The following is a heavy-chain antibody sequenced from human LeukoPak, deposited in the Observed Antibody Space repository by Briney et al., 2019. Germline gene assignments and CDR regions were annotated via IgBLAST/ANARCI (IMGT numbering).Heavy chain of an antibody. Sequence: GGSLRLSCEVSGFTSSSYWMSWLRQAPGKGLEWVANIKQDGSEKYYVDSVKGRFSISRDNAKNSLYLQMNSLRVEDTAVYYCARKGCGRGRCHDASDVWGQGTMVTVSS. CDR2: IKQDGSEK. V-gene: IGHV3-7*05. J-gene: IGHJ3*01. CDR1: GFTSSSYW. D-gene: IGHD2-15*01. CDR3: ARKGCGRGRCHDASDV.